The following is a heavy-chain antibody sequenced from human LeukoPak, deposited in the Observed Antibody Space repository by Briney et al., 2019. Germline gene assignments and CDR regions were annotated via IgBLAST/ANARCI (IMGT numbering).Heavy chain of an antibody. CDR3: VRRTSGSYSDY. CDR2: IYYSGST. CDR1: GDSISSYY. Sequence: SETLSLTCTVSGDSISSYYWSWIRQRAGKGMEWIGYIYYSGSTNYNPSLKSRVTISVDTSKNQFSLKLNSVTAADTAVYYCVRRTSGSYSDYWGQGTLVTVSS. D-gene: IGHD1-26*01. V-gene: IGHV4-59*08. J-gene: IGHJ4*02.